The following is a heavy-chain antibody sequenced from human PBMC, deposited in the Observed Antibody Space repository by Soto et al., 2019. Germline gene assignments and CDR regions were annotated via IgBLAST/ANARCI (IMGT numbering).Heavy chain of an antibody. CDR2: IRSKANSYAT. CDR1: GSTFSGSA. Sequence: PGGSLRLSCAASGSTFSGSAMHWVRQASGKGLEWVGRIRSKANSYATAYAASVKGRFTISRDDSKNTAYLQMNSLKTEDTAVYYCTRHGGGFDYWGQGTLVTVSS. V-gene: IGHV3-73*01. D-gene: IGHD3-16*01. J-gene: IGHJ4*02. CDR3: TRHGGGFDY.